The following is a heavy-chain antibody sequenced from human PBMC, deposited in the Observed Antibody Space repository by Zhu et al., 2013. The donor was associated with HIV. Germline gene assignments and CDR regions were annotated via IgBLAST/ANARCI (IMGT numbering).Heavy chain of an antibody. Sequence: QMQLVQSGPEVKKPGTSVKVSCKASGFTFTSSAVQWVRQARGQRLEWIGWIVVGSGNTNYAQKFQERVTITRDMSTSTAYMELSSLRSEDTAVYYCAADLEMATIALFDYWGQGTLVTVSS. CDR1: GFTFTSSA. CDR2: IVVGSGNT. J-gene: IGHJ4*02. V-gene: IGHV1-58*01. CDR3: AADLEMATIALFDY. D-gene: IGHD5-12*01.